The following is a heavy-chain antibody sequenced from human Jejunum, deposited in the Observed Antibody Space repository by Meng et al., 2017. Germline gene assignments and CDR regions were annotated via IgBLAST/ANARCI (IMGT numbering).Heavy chain of an antibody. D-gene: IGHD3-16*02. Sequence: QVQLQESGPGLLKPSGPLSLPCGVSGGSSSSSDWWSWVRQPPGKGLEWIGEIHHSGSTNYNPSLKSRVTISVDKSKNQFSLKLSSVTAADTAVYYCAREWSGSFRHFDYWGQGTLVTVSS. CDR2: IHHSGST. J-gene: IGHJ4*02. V-gene: IGHV4-4*02. CDR3: AREWSGSFRHFDY. CDR1: GGSSSSSDW.